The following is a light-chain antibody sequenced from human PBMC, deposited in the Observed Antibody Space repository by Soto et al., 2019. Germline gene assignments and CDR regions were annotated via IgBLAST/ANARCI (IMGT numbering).Light chain of an antibody. Sequence: QSALTQPPSASGAPGQSVAISCTGTSSDVGGYNYVSSYQQHPGKAPKLMIYEVNKRPSGVPDRFSGSKSGNTASLTVSGLQAEDEADSYCSSYAGSRNVFGTGTKVTVL. J-gene: IGLJ1*01. CDR3: SSYAGSRNV. CDR2: EVN. CDR1: SSDVGGYNY. V-gene: IGLV2-8*01.